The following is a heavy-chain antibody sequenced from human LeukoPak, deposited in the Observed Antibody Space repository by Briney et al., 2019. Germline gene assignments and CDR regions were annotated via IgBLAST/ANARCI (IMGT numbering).Heavy chain of an antibody. CDR1: GGSISSYY. J-gene: IGHJ4*02. Sequence: SETLSLTCTVSGGSISSYYWSWIRQPPGKGLEWIGYIYYTGSTNYNPSLKSRVTISVETSKSQFSLKLTSVTAADTAVYYCATSQQLIAHFDYWGQGTLVTVSS. CDR3: ATSQQLIAHFDY. CDR2: IYYTGST. V-gene: IGHV4-59*01. D-gene: IGHD6-13*01.